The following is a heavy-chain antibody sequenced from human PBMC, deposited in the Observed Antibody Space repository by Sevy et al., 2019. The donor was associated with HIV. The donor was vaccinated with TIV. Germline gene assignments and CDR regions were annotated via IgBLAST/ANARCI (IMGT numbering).Heavy chain of an antibody. CDR3: AKGGGGHYDPDEIGYYFYYYNMDV. J-gene: IGHJ6*03. V-gene: IGHV3-23*01. Sequence: GGSLRLSCAVSGFSFDSYGMTWVRQAPGKGLEWVSGISGSGSRTYYADSVKGRFIISRDNSKNQLDLQMNSLRSEDTAIYYCAKGGGGHYDPDEIGYYFYYYNMDVWGKGTTVTVSS. CDR2: ISGSGSRT. CDR1: GFSFDSYG. D-gene: IGHD3-22*01.